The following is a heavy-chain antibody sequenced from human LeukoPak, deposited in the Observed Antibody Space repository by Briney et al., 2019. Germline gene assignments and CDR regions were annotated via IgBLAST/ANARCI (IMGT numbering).Heavy chain of an antibody. CDR3: ARSSRHCTNGVCYPFDY. CDR1: GGSISSYY. J-gene: IGHJ4*02. Sequence: SETLSLTCTVSGGSISSYYWSWIRQPAGKGLEWIGRIHTSGSTNYNPSLKSRVTMSVDTSKNQFSLKLSSVTAADTAVYYCARSSRHCTNGVCYPFDYWGQGTLVTVSS. D-gene: IGHD2-8*01. CDR2: IHTSGST. V-gene: IGHV4-4*07.